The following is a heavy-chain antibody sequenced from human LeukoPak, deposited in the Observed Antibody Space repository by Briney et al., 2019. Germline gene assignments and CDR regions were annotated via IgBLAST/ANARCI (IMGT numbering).Heavy chain of an antibody. Sequence: PGGSLRLSCAASGFTFSSYSMNWVRQAPGKGLGWVSSISSSSSYIYYADSVKGRFTISRDNAKNSLYLQMNSLRAEDTAVYYCARDIAAAGTWFDYWGQGTLVTVSS. D-gene: IGHD6-13*01. CDR2: ISSSSSYI. V-gene: IGHV3-21*01. CDR1: GFTFSSYS. CDR3: ARDIAAAGTWFDY. J-gene: IGHJ4*02.